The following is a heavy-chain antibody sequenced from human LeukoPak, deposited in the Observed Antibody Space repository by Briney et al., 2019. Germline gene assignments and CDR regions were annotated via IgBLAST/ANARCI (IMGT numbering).Heavy chain of an antibody. CDR2: IDPSDSYT. CDR3: ARLRYSSDYWFDP. V-gene: IGHV5-10-1*01. J-gene: IGHJ5*02. CDR1: GYISTSYW. Sequence: GASLLISCKGSGYISTSYWISWVRQLPGKGLEWMGRIDPSDSYTNYSPSFQGHVTISADKSISTAYLQWSSLKASDTAMYYCARLRYSSDYWFDPWGQGTLVTVSS. D-gene: IGHD6-19*01.